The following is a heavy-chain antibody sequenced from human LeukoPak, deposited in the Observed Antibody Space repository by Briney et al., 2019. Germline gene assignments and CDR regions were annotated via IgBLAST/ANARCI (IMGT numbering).Heavy chain of an antibody. J-gene: IGHJ4*02. CDR3: ARDGITMIVVARMQDDY. Sequence: ASVKVSCKASGYTFTSYGISWVRQAPGQGLEWMGWISAYNGNTNYAQKLQGRVTMTTDTSTSTAYMELRSLRSDDTAVYYCARDGITMIVVARMQDDYWGQGTLVTVSS. V-gene: IGHV1-18*01. CDR1: GYTFTSYG. CDR2: ISAYNGNT. D-gene: IGHD3-22*01.